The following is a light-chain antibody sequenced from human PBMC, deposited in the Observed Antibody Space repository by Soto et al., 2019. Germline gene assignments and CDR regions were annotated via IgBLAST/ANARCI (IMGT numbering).Light chain of an antibody. Sequence: QSVLTQPASVSGSPGQSITIYCPGTSSDVDNYNYVSWYQHHPGKAPEFMFYEDSNRPSGVSNRFSGSKFCNTASLTISVLQAEDEADYYFRSYTSSDTRVFGGGTKVTVL. CDR2: EDS. J-gene: IGLJ2*01. CDR1: SSDVDNYNY. V-gene: IGLV2-14*01. CDR3: RSYTSSDTRV.